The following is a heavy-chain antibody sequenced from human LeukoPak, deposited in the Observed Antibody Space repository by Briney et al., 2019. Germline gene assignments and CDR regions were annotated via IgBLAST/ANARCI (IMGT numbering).Heavy chain of an antibody. CDR3: ARVSYSSGYYYFDY. CDR1: GFTFSTYW. Sequence: PGGSLRLSCPASGFTFSTYWMTWVRQAPGKGLEWVANIKQDGSEKYYVDSVQSRFPISRDNAKNSLYLQMNGLRAEDTAVYYCARVSYSSGYYYFDYWGQGTLVTVSS. CDR2: IKQDGSEK. D-gene: IGHD6-19*01. V-gene: IGHV3-7*04. J-gene: IGHJ4*02.